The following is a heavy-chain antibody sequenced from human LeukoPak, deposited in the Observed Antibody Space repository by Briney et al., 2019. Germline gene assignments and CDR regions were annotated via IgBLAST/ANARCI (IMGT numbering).Heavy chain of an antibody. Sequence: GWSLRLSCAASGFTFTIHAVHWVRQAPGKGLEWVAVTDGTNKFYSDSVRGRFTISGDTSKNTIYLQMNSLRPEDTAMYYCAKDLIAGPPDYFDYWGQGTLVSVSS. J-gene: IGHJ4*02. CDR2: TDGTNK. D-gene: IGHD2-21*01. V-gene: IGHV3-30-3*01. CDR3: AKDLIAGPPDYFDY. CDR1: GFTFTIHA.